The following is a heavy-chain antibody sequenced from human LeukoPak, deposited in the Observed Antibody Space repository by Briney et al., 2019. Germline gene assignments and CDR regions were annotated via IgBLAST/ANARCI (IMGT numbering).Heavy chain of an antibody. CDR1: GGSVSSGSYY. Sequence: SETLSLTCTVSGGSVSSGSYYWSWIRQPPGKGLEWIGYIYYRGSTNYNPSLKSRVTISVDTSKNQFSLKLSSVTAADTAVYYCARNIAVAGTEPFDYWGQGTLVTVSS. D-gene: IGHD6-19*01. V-gene: IGHV4-61*01. CDR3: ARNIAVAGTEPFDY. J-gene: IGHJ4*02. CDR2: IYYRGST.